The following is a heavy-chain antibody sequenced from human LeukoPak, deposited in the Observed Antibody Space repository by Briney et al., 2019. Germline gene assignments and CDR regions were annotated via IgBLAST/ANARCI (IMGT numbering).Heavy chain of an antibody. D-gene: IGHD3-10*01. CDR2: ITTSGGST. J-gene: IGHJ4*02. Sequence: GGSLRLSCAASGFTFSSYDMSWVRQAPGKGLEWVPSITTSGGSTFYADSVMGRLTISRDNSRNTLYLQMNSLRAEDTAVYYCAGHYYGSGSLSSAFDYWGQGTLVTVSS. V-gene: IGHV3-23*01. CDR3: AGHYYGSGSLSSAFDY. CDR1: GFTFSSYD.